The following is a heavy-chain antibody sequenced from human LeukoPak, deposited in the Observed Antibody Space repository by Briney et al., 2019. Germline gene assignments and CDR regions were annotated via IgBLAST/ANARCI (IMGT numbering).Heavy chain of an antibody. J-gene: IGHJ5*02. D-gene: IGHD6-19*01. CDR3: ARHRAAVAGFDP. V-gene: IGHV4-59*08. Sequence: SETLSLTCTVSGGSISSYYWSWLRQPPGKGLEWIGYIYYSGSTNYNPSLKSRVTISVDTSKNQFSLKLSSVTAADTAVYYCARHRAAVAGFDPWGQGTLVTVSS. CDR2: IYYSGST. CDR1: GGSISSYY.